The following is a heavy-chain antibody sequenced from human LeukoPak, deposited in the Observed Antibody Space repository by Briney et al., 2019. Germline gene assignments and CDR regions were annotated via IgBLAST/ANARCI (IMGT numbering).Heavy chain of an antibody. V-gene: IGHV3-20*03. CDR3: ARDKSNYFFDY. J-gene: IGHJ4*02. CDR2: INWNGGNT. D-gene: IGHD4-11*01. Sequence: GSLRLSXAAFGFTFDDYGMNWVRQAPGKGLEWVSGINWNGGNTDYADSVKGRFTISRDNAKKSLYLQMNSLRAEDTALYYCARDKSNYFFDYWGQGTLVTVSS. CDR1: GFTFDDYG.